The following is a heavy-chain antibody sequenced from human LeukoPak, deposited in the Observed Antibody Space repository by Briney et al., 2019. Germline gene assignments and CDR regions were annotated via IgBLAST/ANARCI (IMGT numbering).Heavy chain of an antibody. CDR3: ARDPRGAADTYGMDV. CDR1: GFTFSSYS. V-gene: IGHV3-21*06. Sequence: GGSLRLSCAASGFTFSSYSMNWVRQAPGKGLEWVSSISSSSNYIFYADSVKGRFTISRDNAKNSLYLHMNSLRAEDTAVYYCARDPRGAADTYGMDVWGQGTTVTVSS. CDR2: ISSSSNYI. J-gene: IGHJ6*02. D-gene: IGHD6-13*01.